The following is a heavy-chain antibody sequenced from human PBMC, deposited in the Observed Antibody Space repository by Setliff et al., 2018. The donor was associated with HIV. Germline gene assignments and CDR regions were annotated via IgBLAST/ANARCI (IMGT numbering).Heavy chain of an antibody. V-gene: IGHV4-59*01. CDR3: ARGGTSSNWFDP. J-gene: IGHJ5*02. CDR1: GGSFSDT. D-gene: IGHD1-26*01. CDR2: IYNSEMI. Sequence: SETLSLTCAVYGGSFSDTWSWIRQPPGKGLQWIGFIYNSEMINYNPSLKSRVSMSLDTSKNQFSLKLTSVTAADTAVYYCARGGTSSNWFDPWGQGTLVTVSS.